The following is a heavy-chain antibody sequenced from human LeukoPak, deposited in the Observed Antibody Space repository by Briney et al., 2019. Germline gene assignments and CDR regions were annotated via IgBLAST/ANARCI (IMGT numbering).Heavy chain of an antibody. CDR2: INPNSGGT. CDR1: GGTLSRYA. Sequence: ASVKVSCKASGGTLSRYAISWVRQAPGQGLEWMGWINPNSGGTNYAQKFQGRVTMTRDTSISTAYMELSRLRSDDTAVYYCARGESGYDSSGYYLYGYFQHWGQGTLVTVSS. J-gene: IGHJ1*01. V-gene: IGHV1-2*02. D-gene: IGHD3-22*01. CDR3: ARGESGYDSSGYYLYGYFQH.